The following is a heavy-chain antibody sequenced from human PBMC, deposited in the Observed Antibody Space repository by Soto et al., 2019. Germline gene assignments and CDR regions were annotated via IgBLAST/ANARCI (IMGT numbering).Heavy chain of an antibody. CDR3: AKDLGNYYYDSSGYSSYGMDV. CDR1: GFTFRSYA. J-gene: IGHJ6*02. V-gene: IGHV3-23*01. D-gene: IGHD3-22*01. CDR2: ISASGGTT. Sequence: PGGSRRLSCAAFGFTFRSYAMNWVRQAPGKGLEWVSAISASGGTTHYADSVKGRFTISRDNSKNTLYLQMNSLRAEDTAVYYCAKDLGNYYYDSSGYSSYGMDVWGQGTTVTVSS.